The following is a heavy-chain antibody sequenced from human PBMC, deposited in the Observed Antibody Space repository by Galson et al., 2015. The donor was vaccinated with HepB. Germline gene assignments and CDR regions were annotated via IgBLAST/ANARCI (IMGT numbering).Heavy chain of an antibody. CDR1: GFSFSSYS. Sequence: SLRLSCAASGFSFSSYSMHWVRQTPGKGLEWVSSISSSTSYIYYADSMKGRCTTSRDNAKNSLYLQMDSLRAEDTAVYYCVRGDYDFWTSQRGYFDYWGRGTLVTVSS. CDR3: VRGDYDFWTSQRGYFDY. CDR2: ISSSTSYI. J-gene: IGHJ4*02. V-gene: IGHV3-21*01. D-gene: IGHD3-3*01.